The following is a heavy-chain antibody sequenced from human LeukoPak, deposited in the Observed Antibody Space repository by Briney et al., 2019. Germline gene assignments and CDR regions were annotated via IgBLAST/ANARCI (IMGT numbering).Heavy chain of an antibody. CDR3: ATSAARAIES. Sequence: GGSLRLSRAASGFTFSSYWMSWVRQAPGKGLECVANIKQDGSEKYYVDSVRGRFTLSRDNAKNSLYLQMNSLRVEDTAVYYCATSAARAIESWGQGTLVTVSS. CDR2: IKQDGSEK. J-gene: IGHJ4*02. V-gene: IGHV3-7*01. CDR1: GFTFSSYW. D-gene: IGHD6-25*01.